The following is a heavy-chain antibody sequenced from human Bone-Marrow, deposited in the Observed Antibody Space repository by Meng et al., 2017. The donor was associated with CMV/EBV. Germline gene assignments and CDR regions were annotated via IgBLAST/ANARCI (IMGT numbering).Heavy chain of an antibody. Sequence: CEVSGDSFSGCCRRWIPQPPRQGLEWVGEINHSGSANYPPSVKGRVTISVDTSKNQFSLKLSSVTAADTAVYYCARGGLYSDRTPGSYWGQGTLVTVSS. CDR2: INHSGSA. J-gene: IGHJ4*02. V-gene: IGHV4-34*01. D-gene: IGHD3-10*01. CDR3: ARGGLYSDRTPGSY. CDR1: GDSFSGCC.